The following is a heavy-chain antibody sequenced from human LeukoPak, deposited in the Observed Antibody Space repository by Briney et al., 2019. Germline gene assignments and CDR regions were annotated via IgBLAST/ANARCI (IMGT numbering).Heavy chain of an antibody. CDR2: ISGSGGST. J-gene: IGHJ4*02. CDR3: AKNPALYCTSTSCYLDY. V-gene: IGHV3-23*01. Sequence: PGGSLRLSCAVSGFTFSSYAVSWVRQAPGKGLEWVSAISGSGGSTYYADSVKGRFTISRDNSNNTLYLQMNSLRAEDTAVYYCAKNPALYCTSTSCYLDYWGQGTLVTVSS. D-gene: IGHD2-2*01. CDR1: GFTFSSYA.